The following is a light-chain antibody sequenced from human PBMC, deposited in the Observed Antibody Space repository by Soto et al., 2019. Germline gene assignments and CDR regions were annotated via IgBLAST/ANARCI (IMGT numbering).Light chain of an antibody. V-gene: IGKV1-5*02. CDR3: QQYSNWPIT. CDR1: HSISNW. CDR2: HAS. Sequence: DIHMTHSPSTLSSSLGNKLTTISPTHHSISNWLAWYQQNPGKAPKLLIYHASRRETGIPARFSGSGSGTDFTFTISSLQPEDFAIYYCQQYSNWPITFGQGTRLEIK. J-gene: IGKJ5*01.